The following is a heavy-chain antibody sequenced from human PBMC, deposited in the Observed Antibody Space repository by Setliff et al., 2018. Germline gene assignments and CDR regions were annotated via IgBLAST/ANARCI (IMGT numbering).Heavy chain of an antibody. V-gene: IGHV3-23*03. Sequence: GGSLRLSCAGSGFAFSSYAMSWARQAPGKGLEWVSTIYSGDRSTFYTDSVKGRFTISRDSSKNTLYLQMNSLRAEDTAVYYCAKPQVELRWGFESWGQGTLVTVSS. D-gene: IGHD3-16*01. CDR2: IYSGDRST. CDR1: GFAFSSYA. J-gene: IGHJ4*02. CDR3: AKPQVELRWGFES.